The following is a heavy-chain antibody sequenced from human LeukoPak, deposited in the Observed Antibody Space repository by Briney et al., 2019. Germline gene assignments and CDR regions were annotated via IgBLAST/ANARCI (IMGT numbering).Heavy chain of an antibody. Sequence: SETLSLTCTVSGGSMSSYYWSWIRQHPGKGLEWIGYIYYSGSTYYNPSLKSRVTVSVDTSKNQFSLKLSSVTAADTAVYYCARDQGAARPWFDPWGQGTLVTVSS. J-gene: IGHJ5*02. CDR2: IYYSGST. CDR3: ARDQGAARPWFDP. V-gene: IGHV4-59*06. D-gene: IGHD6-6*01. CDR1: GGSMSSYY.